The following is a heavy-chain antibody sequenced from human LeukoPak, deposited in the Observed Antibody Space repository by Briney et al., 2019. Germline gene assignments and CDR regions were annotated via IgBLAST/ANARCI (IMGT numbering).Heavy chain of an antibody. CDR3: ARVFPSGYGPDAFDI. D-gene: IGHD5-12*01. V-gene: IGHV1-69*04. CDR1: GGTFSSYA. J-gene: IGHJ3*02. CDR2: IIPILGIA. Sequence: GASVKVSCKASGGTFSSYAISWVRQAPGQGLGWMGRIIPILGIANYAQKFQGRVTITADKSTSTAYMELSSLRSEDTAVYYCARVFPSGYGPDAFDIWGQGTMVTVSS.